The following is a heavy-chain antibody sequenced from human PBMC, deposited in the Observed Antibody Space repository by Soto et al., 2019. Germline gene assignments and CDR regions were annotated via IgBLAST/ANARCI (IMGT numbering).Heavy chain of an antibody. CDR2: ISYDGSNK. V-gene: IGHV3-30*18. J-gene: IGHJ6*02. Sequence: GGSLRLSCAASGFTFSSYGMHWVRQAPGKGLEWVAVISYDGSNKYYADSVKGRFTIFRDNSKNTLYLQMNSLRAEDTAVYYCAKPHGSSWPYYYYGMDVWGQGTTVTVSS. CDR3: AKPHGSSWPYYYYGMDV. D-gene: IGHD6-13*01. CDR1: GFTFSSYG.